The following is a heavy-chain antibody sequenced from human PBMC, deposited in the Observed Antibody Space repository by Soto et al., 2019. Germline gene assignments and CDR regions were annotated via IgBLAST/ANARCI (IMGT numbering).Heavy chain of an antibody. J-gene: IGHJ4*02. D-gene: IGHD6-13*01. Sequence: PSETLSLTCTVTGGSISSGDYYWSWIRQPPGKGLEWIGYIYYSGSTYYNPSLKSRVTISVDTSKNQFSLKLSSVTAADTAVYYCARDMGIAAAGPLNYFDYWGQGTLVTVSS. CDR3: ARDMGIAAAGPLNYFDY. CDR2: IYYSGST. V-gene: IGHV4-30-4*01. CDR1: GGSISSGDYY.